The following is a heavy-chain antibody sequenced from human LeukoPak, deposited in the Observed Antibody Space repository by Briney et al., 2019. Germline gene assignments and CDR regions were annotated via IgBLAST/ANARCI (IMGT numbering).Heavy chain of an antibody. CDR1: GGSISSSSYY. V-gene: IGHV4-39*07. D-gene: IGHD3-22*01. Sequence: PSETPSLTCTVSGGSISSSSYYWGWIRQPPGKGLEWIGSIYYSGSTYYNPSLKSRVTISVDTSKNQFSLNLRSVTAADTAVYYCARGGTMIVVLTQLDYWGQGTLVTVSS. J-gene: IGHJ4*02. CDR2: IYYSGST. CDR3: ARGGTMIVVLTQLDY.